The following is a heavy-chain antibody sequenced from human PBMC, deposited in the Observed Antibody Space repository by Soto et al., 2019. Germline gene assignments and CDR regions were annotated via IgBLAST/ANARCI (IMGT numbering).Heavy chain of an antibody. CDR2: ISANGDST. J-gene: IGHJ4*02. Sequence: GGSLRLSCAASGFTFSSYILHWVRQAPGKGLEHVSTISANGDSTFHANSVKGKFTISRDNSKNTLYLQMGSLRAEDMAVYYCARSRDGYNLFDYWGQGT. V-gene: IGHV3-64*01. CDR3: ARSRDGYNLFDY. CDR1: GFTFSSYI. D-gene: IGHD5-12*01.